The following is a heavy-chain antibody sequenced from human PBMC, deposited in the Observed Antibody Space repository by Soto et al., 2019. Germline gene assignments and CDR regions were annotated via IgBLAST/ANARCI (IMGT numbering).Heavy chain of an antibody. CDR2: INAGNGNT. CDR1: GYTFTSYA. CDR3: AIVSRRLYKWFDP. D-gene: IGHD3-16*01. Sequence: ASVKVSCKASGYTFTSYAMHWVRQAPGQRLEWMGWINAGNGNTKYSQKFQGRVAITRDTSASTAYMELSSLRSEDTAVYYCAIVSRRLYKWFDPPGQAPLVTGS. J-gene: IGHJ5*02. V-gene: IGHV1-3*01.